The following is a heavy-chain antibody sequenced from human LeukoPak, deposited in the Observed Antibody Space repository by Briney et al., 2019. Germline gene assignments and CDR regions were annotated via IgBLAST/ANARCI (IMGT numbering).Heavy chain of an antibody. D-gene: IGHD5-18*01. J-gene: IGHJ4*02. Sequence: ASVKVSCKASGYIFTGYYMHWVRQAPGHGLEWMGWINPNSGGTNYEQKFQGRVTMTRDTSISTAYMELSRLRSDDTAVYYCARVREGGYSYGYMGYWGQGTLVTVSS. CDR2: INPNSGGT. CDR3: ARVREGGYSYGYMGY. CDR1: GYIFTGYY. V-gene: IGHV1-2*02.